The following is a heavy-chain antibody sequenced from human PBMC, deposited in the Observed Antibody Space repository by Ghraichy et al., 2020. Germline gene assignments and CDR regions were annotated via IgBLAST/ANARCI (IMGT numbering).Heavy chain of an antibody. CDR3: ARVLGSSSWYSRQWLDP. CDR1: GDSISSYY. J-gene: IGHJ5*02. CDR2: IYYSGST. V-gene: IGHV4-59*01. D-gene: IGHD6-13*01. Sequence: SETLSLTCTVSGDSISSYYWSWIRQPPGKGLEWIGYIYYSGSTNFNPSLKSRVTISVDTSKNQFSLKLSSVTAADTAVYYCARVLGSSSWYSRQWLDPWGQGTLVTVSS.